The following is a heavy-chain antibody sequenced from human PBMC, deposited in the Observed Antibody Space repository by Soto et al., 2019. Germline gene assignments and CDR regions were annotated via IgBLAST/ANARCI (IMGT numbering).Heavy chain of an antibody. CDR3: ARVIGACSGGTCYIDY. CDR2: LWSDGSNE. CDR1: GFTLSGYG. Sequence: QVQLVESGGGVVQPGRSLRLSCAASGFTLSGYGMHWVRQAPGKGLEWVAILWSDGSNEYYADSVKGRFTISKDNSKRTLYLQMNRLRAEDTATYYCARVIGACSGGTCYIDYWGQGTRVTVSS. V-gene: IGHV3-33*01. J-gene: IGHJ4*02. D-gene: IGHD2-15*01.